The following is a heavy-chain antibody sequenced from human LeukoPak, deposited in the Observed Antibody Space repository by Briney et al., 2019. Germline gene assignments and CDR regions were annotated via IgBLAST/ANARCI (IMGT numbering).Heavy chain of an antibody. D-gene: IGHD6-13*01. V-gene: IGHV1-24*01. CDR1: GYTLTELS. CDR3: ATDRSAAGDYDDAFDI. J-gene: IGHJ3*02. Sequence: ASVTVSCKVSGYTLTELSMHWVRQAPGKGLEWMGGFDPEDGETIYAQRFQGRVTMTEDTSTDTAYMELSSLRSEDTAVYYCATDRSAAGDYDDAFDIWGQGTMVTVSS. CDR2: FDPEDGET.